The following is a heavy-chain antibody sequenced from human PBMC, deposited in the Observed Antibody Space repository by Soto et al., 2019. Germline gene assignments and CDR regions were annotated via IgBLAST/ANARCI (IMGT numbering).Heavy chain of an antibody. J-gene: IGHJ6*02. D-gene: IGHD3-10*01. CDR2: IFHSGST. CDR1: GGSINSGDYY. Sequence: PSETLSLTCTVSGGSINSGDYYWTWVRQPPGKGLEWIGNIFHSGSTYYTPSLQSRVTISLDTPKNHFSLKMRSVTHADTAVYYCARDRYYGSGTYYNFYSGMDVWGQGTTVIVSS. CDR3: ARDRYYGSGTYYNFYSGMDV. V-gene: IGHV4-30-4*01.